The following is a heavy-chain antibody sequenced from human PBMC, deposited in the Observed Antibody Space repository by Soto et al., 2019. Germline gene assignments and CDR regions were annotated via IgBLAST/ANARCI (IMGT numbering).Heavy chain of an antibody. CDR1: GGSISSGGYY. Sequence: TLSLTCTVSGGSISSGGYYWSWMRQHQGKGLEGIGNNYYSGSTYYNPSLKSRVIISVDTSKNQFSLKLSSVTAAATAVYFCSRASIGSPFDPWGQGTLVTVSS. CDR3: SRASIGSPFDP. CDR2: NYYSGST. J-gene: IGHJ5*02. D-gene: IGHD3-22*01. V-gene: IGHV4-31*03.